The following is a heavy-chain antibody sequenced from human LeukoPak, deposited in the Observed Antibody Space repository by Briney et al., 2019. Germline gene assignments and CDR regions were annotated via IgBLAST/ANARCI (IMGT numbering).Heavy chain of an antibody. CDR2: VYHSGST. CDR3: ASTAMARVDVFDY. Sequence: PSQTLSPTCTVSGGSISSGGYYWSWIRQPPGKGLEWIGYVYHSGSTYYNPSLKSRVTISVDRSKNQFSLKLSSVTAADTAVYYCASTAMARVDVFDYWGQGTLVTVSS. V-gene: IGHV4-30-2*01. J-gene: IGHJ4*02. D-gene: IGHD5-18*01. CDR1: GGSISSGGYY.